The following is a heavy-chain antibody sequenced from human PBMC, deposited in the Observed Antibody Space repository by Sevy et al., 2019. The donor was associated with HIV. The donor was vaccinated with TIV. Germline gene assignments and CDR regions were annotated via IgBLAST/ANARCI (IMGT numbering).Heavy chain of an antibody. CDR3: ASEYSSSSPTYYYGMDV. D-gene: IGHD6-6*01. CDR2: IIPIFGTA. Sequence: ASVKVSCKASGGTFSSYAISWVRQAPGQGLEWMGGIIPIFGTANYAQKFQGRVTITADESTSTAYMELSSLSSEDTAVYYCASEYSSSSPTYYYGMDVWGQGTTVTVSS. J-gene: IGHJ6*02. V-gene: IGHV1-69*13. CDR1: GGTFSSYA.